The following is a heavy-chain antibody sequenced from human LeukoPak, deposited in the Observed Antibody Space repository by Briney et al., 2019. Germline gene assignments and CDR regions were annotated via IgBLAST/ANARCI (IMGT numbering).Heavy chain of an antibody. CDR3: ARNRITMMPDAFDI. V-gene: IGHV1-2*02. CDR1: GYTFTGYY. J-gene: IGHJ3*02. CDR2: INPNSGGT. Sequence: ASVKVSCKASGYTFTGYYMHWVRQAPGQGLEWMGWINPNSGGTNYAQKFQGRVTMTRDTSISTAYMELSRLRSDDTAAYYCARNRITMMPDAFDIWGQGTMVTVSS. D-gene: IGHD3-22*01.